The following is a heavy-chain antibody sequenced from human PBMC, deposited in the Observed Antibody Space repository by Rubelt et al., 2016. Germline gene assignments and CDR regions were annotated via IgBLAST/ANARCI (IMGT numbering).Heavy chain of an antibody. V-gene: IGHV3-7*01. Sequence: GTGLERAANIKEDGSDNHYVDSVKGRFAISRDNAKKSVYLQMNSLSAEDTAVYYCAKDSAYCSSTSCYVGWEDYWGQGTLVTVSS. CDR3: AKDSAYCSSTSCYVGWEDY. CDR2: IKEDGSDN. D-gene: IGHD2-2*01. J-gene: IGHJ4*02.